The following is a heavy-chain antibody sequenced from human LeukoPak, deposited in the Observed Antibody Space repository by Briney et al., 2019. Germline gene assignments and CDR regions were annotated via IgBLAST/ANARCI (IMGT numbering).Heavy chain of an antibody. V-gene: IGHV3-30*04. CDR3: ARDQQYYYDSSVTFDY. CDR2: ISHDGSDK. J-gene: IGHJ4*02. CDR1: GFTFSNYA. D-gene: IGHD3-22*01. Sequence: GRSLRLSCAASGFTFSNYAMHWVRQAPGKGLEGVAVISHDGSDKYYADSVKGRFSISRDNSKNKVYLQMNSLRAEDTAVYYCARDQQYYYDSSVTFDYWGQGTLVTVSS.